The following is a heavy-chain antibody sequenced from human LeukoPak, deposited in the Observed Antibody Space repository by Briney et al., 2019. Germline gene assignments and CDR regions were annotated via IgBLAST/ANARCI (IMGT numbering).Heavy chain of an antibody. CDR1: GYTFTSYD. D-gene: IGHD5-18*01. J-gene: IGHJ4*02. Sequence: ASVKVSCKASGYTFTSYDINWVRQASGQGPEWMGWINPNTGNPGYAQKFQGRVTMTRNTSISTAYMELSSLRSEDTAVYYCARGGSPKTANFDYWGQGTLVTVSS. V-gene: IGHV1-8*01. CDR3: ARGGSPKTANFDY. CDR2: INPNTGNP.